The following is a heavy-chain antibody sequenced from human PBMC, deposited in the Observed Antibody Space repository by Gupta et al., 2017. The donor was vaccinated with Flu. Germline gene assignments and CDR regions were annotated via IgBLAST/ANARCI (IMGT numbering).Heavy chain of an antibody. J-gene: IGHJ4*02. Sequence: QVQLQESGPGLVKPSQTLSLTCTVSGGSISSGSYYWSWIRQPAGKGLEWIGRIYTSGSTNYNPSPKSRVTISVDTSKNQFSLKLSSVTAADTAVYYCARELSGYSGYVAPPTGFDYWGQGTLVTVSS. CDR1: GGSISSGSYY. V-gene: IGHV4-61*02. CDR3: ARELSGYSGYVAPPTGFDY. D-gene: IGHD5-12*01. CDR2: IYTSGST.